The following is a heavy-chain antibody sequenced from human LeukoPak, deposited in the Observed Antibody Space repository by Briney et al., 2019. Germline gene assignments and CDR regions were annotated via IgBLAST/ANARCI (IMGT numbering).Heavy chain of an antibody. Sequence: PGGSLRLSCAASGXTFSSYAMSWVRQAPGKGLEWVSAISGSGGSTYYADSVKGRFTISRDNSKNTLYLQMNSLRAEDTAVYYCARGSAALYYFDFWGQGTLVTVSS. V-gene: IGHV3-23*01. CDR2: ISGSGGST. D-gene: IGHD2-2*01. J-gene: IGHJ4*02. CDR3: ARGSAALYYFDF. CDR1: GXTFSSYA.